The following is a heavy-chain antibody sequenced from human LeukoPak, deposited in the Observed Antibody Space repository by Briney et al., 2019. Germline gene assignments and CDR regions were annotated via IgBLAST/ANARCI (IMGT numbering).Heavy chain of an antibody. J-gene: IGHJ4*02. CDR2: ISSSSSTI. Sequence: AGGSLRLSCAASGFTFSSYSMNWVRHAPGKGLEWVSYISSSSSTIYYADSVKGRFTISRDNAKNSLYLQMNSLRDEDTAVYYCAREGYYYGSGRLDYWGQGTLVTVYS. CDR1: GFTFSSYS. D-gene: IGHD3-10*01. CDR3: AREGYYYGSGRLDY. V-gene: IGHV3-48*02.